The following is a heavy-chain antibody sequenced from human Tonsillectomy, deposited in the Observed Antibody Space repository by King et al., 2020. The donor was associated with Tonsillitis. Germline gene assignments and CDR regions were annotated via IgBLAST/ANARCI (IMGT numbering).Heavy chain of an antibody. CDR1: GGSISSYY. Sequence: VPLQESGPGLVKPSETLSLTCTVSGGSISSYYWSWLRQPPGKGLEWIGYIYYSGSTNYNPSLTSRVTISVDTSKNQFSLKLSSVTAADTAVYYCASSYCSCGSCYSDYYYGMDVWGQGTTVTVSS. V-gene: IGHV4-59*08. D-gene: IGHD2-15*01. J-gene: IGHJ6*02. CDR2: IYYSGST. CDR3: ASSYCSCGSCYSDYYYGMDV.